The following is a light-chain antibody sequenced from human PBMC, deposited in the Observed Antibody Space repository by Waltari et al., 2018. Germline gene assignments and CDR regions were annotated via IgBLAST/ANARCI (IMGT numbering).Light chain of an antibody. Sequence: QSALTQPASVSGSPGQSITISCTGTSSAVGGYNYVPWYQQYPGKAPKPLLYDVTYRPSGVSTRFSGSKSGNTASLTISGLQAEDEADYYCSSYTTTGTVIFGGGTKLTVL. V-gene: IGLV2-14*03. CDR1: SSAVGGYNY. J-gene: IGLJ2*01. CDR2: DVT. CDR3: SSYTTTGTVI.